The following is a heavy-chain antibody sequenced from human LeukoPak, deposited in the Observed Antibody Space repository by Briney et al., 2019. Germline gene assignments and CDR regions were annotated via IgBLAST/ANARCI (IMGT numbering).Heavy chain of an antibody. CDR2: IYYSGST. CDR3: AREAYYGAGSNWFDP. Sequence: SETLSLTCAVSGGSISSGGYSWSWIRQPPGKGLEWIGYIYYSGSTYYNPSLKSRVTISVDTSKNQFSLKLSSVTAADTAVYYCAREAYYGAGSNWFDPWGQGTLVTVSS. D-gene: IGHD3-10*01. J-gene: IGHJ5*02. V-gene: IGHV4-30-4*07. CDR1: GGSISSGGYS.